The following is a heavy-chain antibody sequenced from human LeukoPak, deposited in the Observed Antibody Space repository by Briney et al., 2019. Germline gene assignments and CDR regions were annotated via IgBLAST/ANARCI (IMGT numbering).Heavy chain of an antibody. CDR3: ARDRDSSGWYGRGYFDY. CDR2: ISYDGSNK. D-gene: IGHD6-19*01. J-gene: IGHJ4*02. CDR1: GFTFSSYA. V-gene: IGHV3-30-3*01. Sequence: HPGGSLRLSCAASGFTFSSYAMHWVRQAPGKGLEWVAVISYDGSNKYYADSVKGRFTISRDNSKNTLYLQMNSLRAEDTAVYYCARDRDSSGWYGRGYFDYWGQGTLVTVSS.